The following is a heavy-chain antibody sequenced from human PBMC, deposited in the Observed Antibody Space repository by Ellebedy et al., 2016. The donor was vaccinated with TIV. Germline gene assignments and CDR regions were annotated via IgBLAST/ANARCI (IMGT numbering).Heavy chain of an antibody. J-gene: IGHJ6*02. CDR1: GYTFIDYY. V-gene: IGHV1-2*02. CDR3: ARMAYHYDSSGYYQPIPNGMDV. CDR2: INPNSGGT. Sequence: AASVKVSCKASGYTFIDYYMHWVRQAPGQGLEWMGRINPNSGGTNYAQKFQGRVTMTRDTSISTAYMELSRLRSDDTAIFYCARMAYHYDSSGYYQPIPNGMDVWGQGTTVTVSS. D-gene: IGHD3-22*01.